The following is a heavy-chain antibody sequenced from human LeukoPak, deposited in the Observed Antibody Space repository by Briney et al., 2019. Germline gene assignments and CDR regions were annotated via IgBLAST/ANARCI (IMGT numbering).Heavy chain of an antibody. V-gene: IGHV3-23*01. CDR1: GFTFSNFA. CDR2: ISGNAAGT. D-gene: IGHD2-2*01. CDR3: AKDYRSYADY. J-gene: IGHJ4*02. Sequence: GGSLRLSCAASGFTFSNFALTWVRQAPGKGLEWVSAISGNAAGTYYADSVKGRFTISRDNSKNTLYLQMNSLRAEDTAVYYCAKDYRSYADYWGQGTLVTVSS.